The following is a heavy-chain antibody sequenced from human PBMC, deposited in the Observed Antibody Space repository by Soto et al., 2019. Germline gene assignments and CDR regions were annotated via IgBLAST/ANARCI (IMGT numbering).Heavy chain of an antibody. CDR2: IYPGDSDN. D-gene: IGHD1-26*01. J-gene: IGHJ5*02. Sequence: PRDSLKFSCRGACDIFTGHWIGWVRQVAGKGREWMVIIYPGDSDNRSSPSFQGQVTISADKSIRTAYLQWNSLKASDTSMYYCVRVGMVGCNSLTNAWYDPWGPGTLVTVSS. CDR3: VRVGMVGCNSLTNAWYDP. CDR1: CDIFTGHW. V-gene: IGHV5-51*01.